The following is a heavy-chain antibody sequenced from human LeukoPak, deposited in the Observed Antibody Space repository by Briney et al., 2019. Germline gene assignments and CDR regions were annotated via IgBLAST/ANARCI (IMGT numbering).Heavy chain of an antibody. Sequence: PGGSLRLSCAASGFTFSSYSMNWVRQAPGKGLEWVSSISSSSSYIYYADSVKGRFTISRDNAKNSLYLQMNSLRAEDTAVYYCARSAVQGVEINLDYWGQGTLVTVSS. CDR2: ISSSSSYI. CDR3: ARSAVQGVEINLDY. V-gene: IGHV3-21*01. CDR1: GFTFSSYS. J-gene: IGHJ4*02. D-gene: IGHD3-10*01.